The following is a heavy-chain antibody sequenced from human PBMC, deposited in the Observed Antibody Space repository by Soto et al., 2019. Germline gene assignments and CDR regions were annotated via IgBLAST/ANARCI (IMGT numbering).Heavy chain of an antibody. CDR2: LSGSDGKT. J-gene: IGHJ4*02. V-gene: IGHV3-23*01. CDR1: GFSFSSFV. D-gene: IGHD1-26*01. Sequence: EVQLLESAGRLVQPGGSLRLSCATSGFSFSSFVMSWVRQAPGKGLEWVSSLSGSDGKTYYADSVKGRFSMSTDTSKSTLYLEMNSLRAEDTAVYYCARWSFLDHWGQGTRVTVS. CDR3: ARWSFLDH.